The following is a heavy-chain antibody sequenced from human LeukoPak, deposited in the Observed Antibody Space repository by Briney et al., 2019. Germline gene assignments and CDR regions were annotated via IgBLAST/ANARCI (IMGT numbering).Heavy chain of an antibody. CDR3: ARGVDTVVVPAATDY. CDR2: INWNGGST. D-gene: IGHD2-2*01. J-gene: IGHJ4*02. V-gene: IGHV3-20*04. Sequence: GGSLRLSCAASGFTFDDYGMSWVRQAPGKGLEWVSGINWNGGSTGYADSVKGRFTISRDNAKNSLYLQMNSLRAEDTALYYCARGVDTVVVPAATDYWGQGTLVTVSS. CDR1: GFTFDDYG.